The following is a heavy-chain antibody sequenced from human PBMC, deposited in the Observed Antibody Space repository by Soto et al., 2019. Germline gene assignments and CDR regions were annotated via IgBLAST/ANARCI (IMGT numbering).Heavy chain of an antibody. CDR2: IYHSVST. D-gene: IGHD4-17*01. CDR1: GGAISSGGYS. CDR3: ARDCVYYGGKWWFAP. V-gene: IGHV4-30-2*01. J-gene: IGHJ5*02. Sequence: QLQLQESGSGLVKPSQTLSLTCAVSGGAISSGGYSWSWIRQPPGNGREWIGYIYHSVSTYYNPSRKSRVTISGDRSKYQCSLNLRSLTAADTAVYYCARDCVYYGGKWWFAPWGQGTLVTVSS.